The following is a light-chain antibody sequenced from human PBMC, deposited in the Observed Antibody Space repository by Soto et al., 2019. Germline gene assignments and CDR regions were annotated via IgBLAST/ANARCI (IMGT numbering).Light chain of an antibody. J-gene: IGKJ4*01. V-gene: IGKV3-15*01. CDR1: QSFRGL. CDR3: QQYNNWPLT. CDR2: GAS. Sequence: EVVLTQSPVTLSLSPGERATLSCRASQSFRGLLAWYQQKPGQAPRLLIYGASTRATGIPARFSGSASGTEFTLTISSLQSEDFAIYYCQQYNNWPLTFGGGTKVDIK.